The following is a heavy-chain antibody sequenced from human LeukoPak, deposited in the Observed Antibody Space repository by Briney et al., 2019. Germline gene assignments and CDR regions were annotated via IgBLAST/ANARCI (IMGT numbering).Heavy chain of an antibody. CDR2: INPNSGGT. CDR3: ARDKYYYGSWSRPLDY. J-gene: IGHJ4*02. CDR1: GYTFTGYY. V-gene: IGHV1-2*06. D-gene: IGHD3-10*01. Sequence: ASVKLSCKASGYTFTGYYMHWVRQAPGQGLEWMGRINPNSGGTNYAQKFQGRVTMTRDTSISTAYMELSRLRSDDTAVYYCARDKYYYGSWSRPLDYWGQGTLGTVSS.